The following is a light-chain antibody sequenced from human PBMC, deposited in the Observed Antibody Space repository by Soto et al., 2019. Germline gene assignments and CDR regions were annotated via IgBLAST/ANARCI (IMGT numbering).Light chain of an antibody. V-gene: IGKV1-12*01. Sequence: DIQMTQSPSSVSASVGDRVAFTCRASQGISSWLVWYQQKPGKAPKLLIYAASTLQSGVPSRFSGSGSGTDFTLTISCLQSEDFATYYCQQYYSYPRTFGQGTKVDIK. CDR1: QGISSW. J-gene: IGKJ1*01. CDR3: QQYYSYPRT. CDR2: AAS.